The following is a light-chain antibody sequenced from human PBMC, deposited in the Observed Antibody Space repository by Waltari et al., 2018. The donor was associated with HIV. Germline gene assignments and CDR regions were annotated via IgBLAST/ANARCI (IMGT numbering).Light chain of an antibody. CDR1: SSNIGSNY. CDR2: RNN. CDR3: AAWDGSLSAYVL. J-gene: IGLJ2*01. Sequence: QSVLTQPPSASGTPGQRVTISCSGSSSNIGSNYVYWYQQLPGTAPNLLIYRNNQRPSGVPDRFSGSKSGTSASLAISGLRSDDEADYYCAAWDGSLSAYVLFGGGTKLTVL. V-gene: IGLV1-47*01.